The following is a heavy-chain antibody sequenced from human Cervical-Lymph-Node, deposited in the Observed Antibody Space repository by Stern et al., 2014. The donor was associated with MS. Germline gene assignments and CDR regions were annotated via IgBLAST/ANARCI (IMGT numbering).Heavy chain of an antibody. D-gene: IGHD4-17*01. CDR2: ISWDGGST. CDR3: AKTTVTTRPFEF. Sequence: VHLVESGGGLVQPGRSLRLSCAASGFTVNDYSMHWVRQAPGKGLEWVSGISWDGGSTEYAASGKGRFAISRDNAKNSLFLHMNSLRPEDTAFYYCAKTTVTTRPFEFWGQGTLVTVSS. V-gene: IGHV3-9*01. CDR1: GFTVNDYS. J-gene: IGHJ4*02.